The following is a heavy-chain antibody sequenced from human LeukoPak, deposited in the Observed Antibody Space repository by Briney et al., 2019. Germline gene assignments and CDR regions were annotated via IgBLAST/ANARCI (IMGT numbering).Heavy chain of an antibody. CDR2: ISGSVGST. Sequence: GGSLRLCCAATGFTFSSYAMSGVRQAPGKGVEGGSAISGSVGSTYYADSVKGRFTISRDNSQNTLYLQMNSLRAEGTAVYYCAKAGYCSSTSCYWNYGMDAWGQGPTATVS. CDR3: AKAGYCSSTSCYWNYGMDA. V-gene: IGHV3-23*01. CDR1: GFTFSSYA. J-gene: IGHJ6*02. D-gene: IGHD2-2*01.